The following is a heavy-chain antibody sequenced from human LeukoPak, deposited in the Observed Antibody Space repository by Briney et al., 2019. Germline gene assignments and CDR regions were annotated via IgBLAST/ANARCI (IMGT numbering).Heavy chain of an antibody. V-gene: IGHV4-59*01. CDR2: IYYSGST. D-gene: IGHD1-7*01. CDR1: GGFISSYY. J-gene: IGHJ6*02. Sequence: SETLSLTCTVSGGFISSYYWSWIRQPPGKGLEWIGYIYYSGSTNYNPSLKSRVTISVDTSKNQFSLKLSSVTAADTAVYYCARDNWNYGSSMDVWGQGTTVTVSS. CDR3: ARDNWNYGSSMDV.